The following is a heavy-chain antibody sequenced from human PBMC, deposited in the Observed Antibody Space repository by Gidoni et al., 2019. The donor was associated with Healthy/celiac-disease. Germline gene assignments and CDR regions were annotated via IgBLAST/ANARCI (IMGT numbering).Heavy chain of an antibody. V-gene: IGHV3-48*03. Sequence: EVQLVESGGGLVQPGGSLRLSCAASGCTLSSYEMNWVRKAPGKGLEWGSYISMSGSTIYYADSVKGRFTISRDNAKNSLYLQMSSLRAEDTAVYYCAREPDYYDSRGYYFDYWGQGTLVTVSS. J-gene: IGHJ4*02. D-gene: IGHD3-22*01. CDR1: GCTLSSYE. CDR2: ISMSGSTI. CDR3: AREPDYYDSRGYYFDY.